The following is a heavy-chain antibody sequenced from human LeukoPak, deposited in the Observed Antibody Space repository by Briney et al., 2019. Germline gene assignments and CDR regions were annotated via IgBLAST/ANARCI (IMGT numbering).Heavy chain of an antibody. CDR2: IYYSGST. J-gene: IGHJ6*02. V-gene: IGHV4-39*07. D-gene: IGHD3-10*01. CDR3: ARGVGEVLLYGMGYYYYGMDV. CDR1: GGSISSSSYY. Sequence: SETLSLTCTVSGGSISSSSYYWGWIRQPPGKGLEWIGSIYYSGSTYYNPSLKSRVTISVDTSKNQFSLKLSSVTAADTAVYYCARGVGEVLLYGMGYYYYGMDVWGQGTTVTVSS.